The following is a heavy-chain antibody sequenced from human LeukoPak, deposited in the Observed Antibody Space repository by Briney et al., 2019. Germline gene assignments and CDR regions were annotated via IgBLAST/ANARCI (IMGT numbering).Heavy chain of an antibody. Sequence: GGSLRLSCAASGFTFSNYWMSWVRQAPGKGLEWVANIKQDGSEKYYVDSVKGRFTISRDNAKNSLYLQMNSLRAEDTAVYYCARTQPHDYGDYEWGNERNYYFDYWGQGTLVTVSS. D-gene: IGHD4-17*01. J-gene: IGHJ4*02. CDR2: IKQDGSEK. V-gene: IGHV3-7*01. CDR3: ARTQPHDYGDYEWGNERNYYFDY. CDR1: GFTFSNYW.